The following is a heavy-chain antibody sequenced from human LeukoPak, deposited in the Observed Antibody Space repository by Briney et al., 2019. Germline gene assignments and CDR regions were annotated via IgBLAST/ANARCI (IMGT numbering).Heavy chain of an antibody. CDR1: GGFISSYY. V-gene: IGHV4-4*07. CDR3: ARAFFWSGYYYFDY. D-gene: IGHD3-3*01. CDR2: IYTSGTT. Sequence: SETLSLTCTVSGGFISSYYWSWIRQPAGKGLEWIGRIYTSGTTNYNPSLKSRVTISVDTSKNQFSLKLSSVTAADTAVYYCARAFFWSGYYYFDYWGQGTLVTVSS. J-gene: IGHJ4*02.